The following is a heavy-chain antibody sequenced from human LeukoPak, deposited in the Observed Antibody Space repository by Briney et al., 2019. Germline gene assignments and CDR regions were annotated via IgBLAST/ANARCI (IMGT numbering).Heavy chain of an antibody. CDR3: ARPPYGDYFDY. CDR2: VYYSGTT. D-gene: IGHD3-10*01. Sequence: SETLSLTCTVSGGSISSFYWSWIRQPPGKGLEWIGCVYYSGTTNYNPSLKSRVTMSVDTSKNQFSLRLSSVTAADTAVYYCARPPYGDYFDYWGQGILVTVSS. J-gene: IGHJ4*02. CDR1: GGSISSFY. V-gene: IGHV4-59*12.